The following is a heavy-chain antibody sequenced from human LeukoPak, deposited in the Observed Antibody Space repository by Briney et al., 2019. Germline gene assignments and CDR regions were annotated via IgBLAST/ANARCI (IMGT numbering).Heavy chain of an antibody. D-gene: IGHD2-15*01. CDR3: ASILGFWGFDP. CDR1: GYTFTSYG. V-gene: IGHV1-18*01. Sequence: ASVKVSCKASGYTFTSYGISWVRQAPGQGLEWMGWISAYNSNTNYAQKVQGRVTMTTDTSTSTAYMELRSLRSDDTAVYYCASILGFWGFDPSGQGTLVTVSS. J-gene: IGHJ5*02. CDR2: ISAYNSNT.